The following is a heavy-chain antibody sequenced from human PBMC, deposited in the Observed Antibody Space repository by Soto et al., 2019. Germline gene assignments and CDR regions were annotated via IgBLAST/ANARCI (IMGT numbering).Heavy chain of an antibody. CDR1: GGSISCFY. D-gene: IGHD3-16*01. CDR3: ARRIYGVSDY. Sequence: SATLSLTCTVSGGSISCFYWTGLRQPPGKGLEWIGYVHYAGSPTYNPSLKSRLNISVDTSENQFSLKLASVTPAGTAVYYCARRIYGVSDYWGQGTLVTVS. CDR2: VHYAGSP. V-gene: IGHV4-59*01. J-gene: IGHJ4*02.